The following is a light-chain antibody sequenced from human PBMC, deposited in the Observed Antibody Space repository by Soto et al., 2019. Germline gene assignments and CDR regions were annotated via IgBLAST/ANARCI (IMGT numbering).Light chain of an antibody. J-gene: IGKJ1*01. CDR1: QGISSW. CDR3: QHYET. CDR2: KAS. Sequence: DIRITQSPSTLSASVGDRVTITCRASQGISSWLAWYQQKAGKAPKLLIYKASTLQSGVPSRFSGGGPGTEWTLTISSLQPDDFATYYCQHYETFGQGTKVEVK. V-gene: IGKV1-5*03.